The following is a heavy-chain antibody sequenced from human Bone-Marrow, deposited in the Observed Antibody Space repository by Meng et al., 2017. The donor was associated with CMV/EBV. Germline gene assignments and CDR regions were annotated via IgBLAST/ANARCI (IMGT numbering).Heavy chain of an antibody. D-gene: IGHD3-3*01. CDR3: AKDFAIFGVVIIGVAY. CDR1: GFTFSSYG. J-gene: IGHJ4*02. V-gene: IGHV3-30*02. CDR2: IRYDGSNK. Sequence: GESLKISCAASGFTFSSYGMHWVRQAPGKGLEWVAFIRYDGSNKYYADSVKGRFTISRDNSKNTLYLQMNSLRAEDTAVYYCAKDFAIFGVVIIGVAYWGQGKLV.